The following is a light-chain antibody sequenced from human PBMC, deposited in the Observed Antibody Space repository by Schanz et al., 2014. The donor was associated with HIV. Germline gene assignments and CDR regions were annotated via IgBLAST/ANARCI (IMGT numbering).Light chain of an antibody. CDR2: GNK. J-gene: IGLJ3*02. Sequence: QSVLTQPPSVSGAPGQRVAISCSGSGSNIGGRYDVHWYHPLPGTAPQLLIYGNKYRPSGVPDRFSGSKSGTSASLAITGLQSEDEADYYCAAWDDSLNGVVFGGGTKLTVL. CDR1: GSNIGGRYD. V-gene: IGLV1-40*01. CDR3: AAWDDSLNGVV.